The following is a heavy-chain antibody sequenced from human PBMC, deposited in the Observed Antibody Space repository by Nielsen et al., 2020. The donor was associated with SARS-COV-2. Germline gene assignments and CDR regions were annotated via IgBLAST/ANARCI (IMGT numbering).Heavy chain of an antibody. V-gene: IGHV3-23*01. D-gene: IGHD6-19*01. CDR1: GLTFSSYA. J-gene: IGHJ4*02. CDR2: ISNSGINT. Sequence: GGSLRLSCAASGLTFSSYAMSWIRQAPGKGLEWVSAISNSGINTYYADSVKGRFTISRDNSKNTLYLQLNSLRADDTALYFCAKLIGYSSGESCVYWGQGIPVTVSS. CDR3: AKLIGYSSGESCVY.